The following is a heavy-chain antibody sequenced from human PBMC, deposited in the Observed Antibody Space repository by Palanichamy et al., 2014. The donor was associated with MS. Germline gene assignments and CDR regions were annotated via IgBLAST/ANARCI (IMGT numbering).Heavy chain of an antibody. CDR2: IKPGGGST. CDR1: GYIFTTYY. J-gene: IGHJ4*02. Sequence: QVQLVQSGAEVKKPGASVKVSCKASGYIFTTYYMHWVRQAPGQGLEWMGIIKPGGGSTSYAQKFQGRVTMTRDTSTSTVYMELSSLRSEDTAVYYCARASGRYCSSTSCNFDYWGQGTLVTASS. D-gene: IGHD2-2*01. CDR3: ARASGRYCSSTSCNFDY. V-gene: IGHV1-46*01.